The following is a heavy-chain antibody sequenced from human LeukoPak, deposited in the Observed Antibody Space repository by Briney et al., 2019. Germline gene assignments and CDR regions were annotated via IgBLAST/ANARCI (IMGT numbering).Heavy chain of an antibody. V-gene: IGHV3-7*01. CDR3: ARAPDDFWSGYGGAFDI. CDR1: GFTFSSYW. Sequence: PGGSLRLSCAASGFTFSSYWMSWVRQAPGKGLEWVANIKQDGSEKYYVDSVKGRFTISRDNAKNSLYLQMNSLRAEDTAVYYCARAPDDFWSGYGGAFDIWGQGTMVTVSS. CDR2: IKQDGSEK. J-gene: IGHJ3*02. D-gene: IGHD3-3*01.